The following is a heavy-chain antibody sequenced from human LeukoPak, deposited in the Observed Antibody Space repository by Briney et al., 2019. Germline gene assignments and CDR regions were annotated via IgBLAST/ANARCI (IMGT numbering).Heavy chain of an antibody. Sequence: ETLSLTCTVSGYSISSGYYWGWIRQPPGKGLEWVSAISGSGGSTYYADSVKGRFTISRDNSKNTLYLQMNSLRAEDTAVYYCVKARGDADFDYWGQGTLVTVSS. CDR3: VKARGDADFDY. J-gene: IGHJ4*02. CDR1: GYSISSGYY. V-gene: IGHV3-23*01. CDR2: ISGSGGST. D-gene: IGHD3-16*01.